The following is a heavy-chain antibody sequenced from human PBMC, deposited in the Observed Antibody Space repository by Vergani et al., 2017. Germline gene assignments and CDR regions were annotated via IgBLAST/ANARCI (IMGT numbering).Heavy chain of an antibody. CDR2: ISSSSSYI. Sequence: EVQLVESGGGLVKPGGSLRLSCAASGFTFSSYSMNWVRQAPGKGLEWVSSISSSSSYIYYADSVKGRFTISRDNAKNSLYLQMNSLRAEDTAVYYCAKVYCSSTICYTDFGLDYWGQGTLVTVSS. CDR3: AKVYCSSTICYTDFGLDY. CDR1: GFTFSSYS. J-gene: IGHJ4*02. D-gene: IGHD2-2*02. V-gene: IGHV3-21*01.